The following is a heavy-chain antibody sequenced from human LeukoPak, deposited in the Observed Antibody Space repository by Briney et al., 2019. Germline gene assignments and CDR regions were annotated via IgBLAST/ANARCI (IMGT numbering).Heavy chain of an antibody. CDR3: AREVVPAAMDY. CDR1: GYTFTGYY. CDR2: INPNSGGT. J-gene: IGHJ4*02. V-gene: IGHV1-2*02. D-gene: IGHD2-2*01. Sequence: ASVKVSCKASGYTFTGYYMHWVRQAPGQGLEWMGWINPNSGGTNYAQKFQGRVTMTRDTSISTAYMELSSLRSEDTAVYYCAREVVPAAMDYWGQGTLVTVSS.